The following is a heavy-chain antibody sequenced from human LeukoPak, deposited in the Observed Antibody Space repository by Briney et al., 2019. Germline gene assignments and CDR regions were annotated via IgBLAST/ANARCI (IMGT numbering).Heavy chain of an antibody. V-gene: IGHV6-1*01. D-gene: IGHD3-22*01. CDR3: ARAPRAYYYDSSGYYRPLYYFDY. J-gene: IGHJ4*02. Sequence: SQTLSLTCAISGDSVSTDSAAWNWIRQSPSRGLEWLGRTYYRSKWYNDYAVSVKSRITINPDTSKNQFSLQLNSVTPEDTAVYYCARAPRAYYYDSSGYYRPLYYFDYWGQGTLVTVSS. CDR2: TYYRSKWYN. CDR1: GDSVSTDSAA.